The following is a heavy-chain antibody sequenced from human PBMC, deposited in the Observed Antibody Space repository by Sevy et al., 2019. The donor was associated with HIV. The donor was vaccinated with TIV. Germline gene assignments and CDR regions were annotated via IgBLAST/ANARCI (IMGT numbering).Heavy chain of an antibody. Sequence: GESLMISCAASGFTFSNYWMHWVRRAPGKGLVWVSRISSDGTNTIYADSVKGRFTLSRDNAKNTLYLHMNSLTAEDTAMYYCARDMSTTVAFDIWGHGTMVTVSS. J-gene: IGHJ3*02. CDR1: GFTFSNYW. CDR3: ARDMSTTVAFDI. CDR2: ISSDGTNT. V-gene: IGHV3-74*01. D-gene: IGHD4-17*01.